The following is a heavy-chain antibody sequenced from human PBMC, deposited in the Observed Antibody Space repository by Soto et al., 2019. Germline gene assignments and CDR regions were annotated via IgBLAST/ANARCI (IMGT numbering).Heavy chain of an antibody. CDR3: ASGGDNWGRDY. CDR2: INHSGSI. D-gene: IGHD7-27*01. J-gene: IGHJ4*02. Sequence: QVQLQQWGARLLKPSATLSLTCAVYGGSCSGYYWSWIRQPPGKGLEWLGEINHSGSINYIQSLKSRVTISVDTSKNQFALKLSSVTAADAAVYYCASGGDNWGRDYWGQGTLVTVSS. V-gene: IGHV4-34*01. CDR1: GGSCSGYY.